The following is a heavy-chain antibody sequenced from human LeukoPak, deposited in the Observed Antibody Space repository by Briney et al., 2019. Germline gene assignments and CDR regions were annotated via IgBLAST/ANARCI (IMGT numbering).Heavy chain of an antibody. CDR3: ARSYCGSDCYSGTYSYFDL. Sequence: SETLSLTCSVSGGSVSSDSFHWSWIRQPPGKGLEWIGYISYSGSTNYNPSLKSRVTISVDTSNNQFSLKLSAVTAADTAVYYCARSYCGSDCYSGTYSYFDLWGRGTLVTVSS. V-gene: IGHV4-61*01. CDR1: GGSVSSDSFH. D-gene: IGHD2-21*02. CDR2: ISYSGST. J-gene: IGHJ2*01.